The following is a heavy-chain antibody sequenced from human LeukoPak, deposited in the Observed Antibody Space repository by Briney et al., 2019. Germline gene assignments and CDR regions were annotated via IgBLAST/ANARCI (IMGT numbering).Heavy chain of an antibody. CDR1: GYTFTGYY. CDR3: ARDIHAYYDFWSGYRNWYFDL. Sequence: GASVKVPCKASGYTFTGYYMHWVRQAPGQGLEWMGWINPNSGGTNYAQKFQGRVTMTRDTSISTAYMELSRLRSDDTAVYYCARDIHAYYDFWSGYRNWYFDLWGRGTLVTVSS. CDR2: INPNSGGT. V-gene: IGHV1-2*02. J-gene: IGHJ2*01. D-gene: IGHD3-3*01.